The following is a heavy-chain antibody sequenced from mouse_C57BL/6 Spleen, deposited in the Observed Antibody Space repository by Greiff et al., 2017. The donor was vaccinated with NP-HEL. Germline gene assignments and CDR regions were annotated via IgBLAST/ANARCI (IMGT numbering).Heavy chain of an antibody. V-gene: IGHV14-3*01. CDR2: IDPANGNT. Sequence: VQLKQSVAELVRPGASVKLSCTASGFNIKNTYMHWVKQRPEQGLEWIGRIDPANGNTKYAPKFQGKATITADTSSNTAYLQLTSLTSEDTAIYYCARELIYDGYIRYAMDYWGQGTSVTVSS. CDR1: GFNIKNTY. J-gene: IGHJ4*01. CDR3: ARELIYDGYIRYAMDY. D-gene: IGHD2-3*01.